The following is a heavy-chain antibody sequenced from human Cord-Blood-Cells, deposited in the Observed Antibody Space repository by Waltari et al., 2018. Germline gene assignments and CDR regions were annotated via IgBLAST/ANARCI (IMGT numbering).Heavy chain of an antibody. CDR3: ACGYYDSSGYYWFDP. D-gene: IGHD3-22*01. V-gene: IGHV4-30-4*08. Sequence: QVQLQESGPGLVKPSQTLSLTCTVSGRSISSAAYYWSWIRQPPGKGLEWIGYIYYSGSTYYNPSLKSRVTISVDTSKNQFSLKLSSVTAADTAVYYCACGYYDSSGYYWFDPWGQGTLVTVSS. CDR2: IYYSGST. CDR1: GRSISSAAYY. J-gene: IGHJ5*02.